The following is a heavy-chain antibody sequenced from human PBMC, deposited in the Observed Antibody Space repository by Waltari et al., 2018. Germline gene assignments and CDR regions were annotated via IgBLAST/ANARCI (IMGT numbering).Heavy chain of an antibody. CDR2: AIDRRTT. V-gene: IGHV4-39*01. CDR1: GGSIHSTAFY. J-gene: IGHJ5*01. D-gene: IGHD3-9*01. CDR3: ATQSVLTSFGSAHPTWFDS. Sequence: HLQLQESGPGLVKPSGTLSLTCSVSGGSIHSTAFYRGWIRQPPGKCLEWIATAIDRRTTYFNPSLRGRVTISVDTSKRQFSLKLTSVTAADTAVYYCATQSVLTSFGSAHPTWFDSWGQGTPVTVSS.